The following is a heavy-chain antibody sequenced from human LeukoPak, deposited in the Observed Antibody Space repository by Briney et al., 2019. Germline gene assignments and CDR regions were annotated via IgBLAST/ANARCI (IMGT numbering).Heavy chain of an antibody. CDR3: AKDGSGSHWAYYYYMDV. J-gene: IGHJ6*03. CDR1: GFTFSSYG. V-gene: IGHV3-30*02. CDR2: IWYDGSNK. Sequence: PGGSLRLSCAASGFTFSSYGMHWVRQAPGKGLEWVAVIWYDGSNKYYADSVKGRFTISRDNSKNTLYLQMNSLRAEDTAVYYCAKDGSGSHWAYYYYMDVWGKGTTVTVSS. D-gene: IGHD1-26*01.